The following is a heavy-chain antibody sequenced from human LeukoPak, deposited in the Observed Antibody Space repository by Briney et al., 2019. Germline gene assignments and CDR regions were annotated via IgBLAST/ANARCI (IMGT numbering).Heavy chain of an antibody. Sequence: GGSLRLSCAASGFAFSSYDMTGVRQAPGKGLEWVSYISRSGTSIFYADSVKGRFTVSRDNAKNSLFLQMNSLIAEDAAVYYCARVLSFAVAGMGHFDCWGQGTLVTVSS. J-gene: IGHJ4*02. V-gene: IGHV3-48*03. D-gene: IGHD6-19*01. CDR3: ARVLSFAVAGMGHFDC. CDR2: ISRSGTSI. CDR1: GFAFSSYD.